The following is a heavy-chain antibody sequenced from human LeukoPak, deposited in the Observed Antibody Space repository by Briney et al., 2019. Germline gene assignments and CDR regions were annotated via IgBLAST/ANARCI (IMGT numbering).Heavy chain of an antibody. CDR2: VNPNSGGT. V-gene: IGHV1-2*02. CDR1: GYTFTGYY. J-gene: IGHJ6*02. CDR3: ARPLGQRAAAGKYGMDV. Sequence: ASVKVSCKASGYTFTGYYMHWVRQAPGQGLEWMGWVNPNSGGTNYAQKFQGRVTMTRDTSISTAYMELSRLRSDDTAVYYCARPLGQRAAAGKYGMDVWGQGTTVTVSS. D-gene: IGHD6-13*01.